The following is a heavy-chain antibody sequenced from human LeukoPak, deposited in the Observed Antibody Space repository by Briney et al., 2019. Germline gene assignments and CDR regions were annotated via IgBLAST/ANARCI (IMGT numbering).Heavy chain of an antibody. CDR1: GYRFNAYW. D-gene: IGHD5-24*01. CDR2: IYPGDSDI. CDR3: ARLEVEMATVYFDY. Sequence: GESLKISCKGSGYRFNAYWIAWVRQMPGKGLEWMGIIYPGDSDIRYSPSFQGQVTISADKSISTAYLQWSSLKASDTAMYYCARLEVEMATVYFDYWGQGILVTVSS. J-gene: IGHJ4*02. V-gene: IGHV5-51*01.